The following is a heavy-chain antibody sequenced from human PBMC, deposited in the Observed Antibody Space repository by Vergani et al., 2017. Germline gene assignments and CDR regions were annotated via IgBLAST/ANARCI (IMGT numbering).Heavy chain of an antibody. D-gene: IGHD3-22*01. CDR3: AGPQGTSAYYDGGFDY. J-gene: IGHJ4*02. CDR2: ISSEGGST. CDR1: GFPFSTYA. Sequence: EVQLLESGGGLVQPGGSLRLSCAASGFPFSTYAMTWVRQAPGKGLEWVSTISSEGGSTYYADSVKGRFTISRDNSKNTLSLQMNSLTAEDTAIYYCAGPQGTSAYYDGGFDYWGQGILVTVSS. V-gene: IGHV3-23*01.